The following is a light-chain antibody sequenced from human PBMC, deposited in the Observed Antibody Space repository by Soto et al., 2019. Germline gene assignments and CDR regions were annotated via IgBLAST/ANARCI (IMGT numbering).Light chain of an antibody. J-gene: IGLJ1*01. CDR1: SSNIGSHT. V-gene: IGLV1-44*01. CDR3: ASWNARPNGDV. CDR2: SNN. Sequence: QSVLTQPPSASGTPGQRVTISCSGSSSNIGSHTVNWYQQLPGSAPKLLIYSNNQRPSGVPDRFSGSKSGTSASLAISGLQSEDEADYYCASWNARPNGDVFGPGTKLTVL.